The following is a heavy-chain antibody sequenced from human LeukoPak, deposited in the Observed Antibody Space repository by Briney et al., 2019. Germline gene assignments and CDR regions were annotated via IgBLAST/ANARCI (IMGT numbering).Heavy chain of an antibody. CDR2: INHSGST. CDR1: GGSFSGYY. CDR3: AREAKWHNWFDP. D-gene: IGHD2-8*01. Sequence: PSETLSLTCAVYGGSFSGYYWSWIRQPPGKGLEWIGEINHSGSTNYNPSLKSRVTISVDTSKNQFSLKLSSVTAADTAVYYCAREAKWHNWFDPWGQGTLVTVSS. V-gene: IGHV4-34*01. J-gene: IGHJ5*02.